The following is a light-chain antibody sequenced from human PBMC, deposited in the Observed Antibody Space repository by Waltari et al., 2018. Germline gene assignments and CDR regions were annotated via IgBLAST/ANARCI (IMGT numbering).Light chain of an antibody. J-gene: IGLJ1*01. CDR2: YDS. V-gene: IGLV3-21*04. CDR1: NIGSYS. CDR3: QVWHADIDPGV. Sequence: SYVLTQPPSVSVAPGETASITCGGDNIGSYSVHWYQQKPGQAPVLVIFYDSYRPSGIPARFSGSNSGNTATLTITSVEAGDEARYYCQVWHADIDPGVFGTGTEVTVL.